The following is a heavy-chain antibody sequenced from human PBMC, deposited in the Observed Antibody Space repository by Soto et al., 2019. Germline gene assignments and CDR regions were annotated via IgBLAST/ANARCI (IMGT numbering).Heavy chain of an antibody. Sequence: SGPTLVNPTQTLTLTCTFSGFSLTTAGMRVSCIRQPPGKALEWLARIDWDDDKFYSTSLKTRLTISKDTSKNQVVLTMTNMEPVDTATYYCARSDGMALDYWGQGTLVTVSS. CDR3: ARSDGMALDY. CDR2: IDWDDDK. CDR1: GFSLTTAGMR. V-gene: IGHV2-70*04. J-gene: IGHJ4*02.